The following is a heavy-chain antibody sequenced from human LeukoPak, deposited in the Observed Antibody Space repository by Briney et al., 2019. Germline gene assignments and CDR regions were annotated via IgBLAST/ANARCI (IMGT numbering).Heavy chain of an antibody. CDR2: IRSKAYGGTT. CDR3: TRALNTYYYYYYGMDV. J-gene: IGHJ6*02. Sequence: GGSLRLSCTASGFTFGDYAMSWVRQAPGKGLEWVGFIRSKAYGGTTEYAASVKGRFTISRDDSKSIAYLQMNSLKTEDTAVYYCTRALNTYYYYYYGMDVWGQGTTVTVSS. D-gene: IGHD2/OR15-2a*01. V-gene: IGHV3-49*04. CDR1: GFTFGDYA.